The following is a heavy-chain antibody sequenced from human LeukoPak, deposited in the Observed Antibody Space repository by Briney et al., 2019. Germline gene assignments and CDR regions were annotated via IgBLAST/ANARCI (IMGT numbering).Heavy chain of an antibody. D-gene: IGHD5-18*01. V-gene: IGHV3-7*01. Sequence: GGSLRLSCAASGFIFSNYWMTWVRQAPGKGLEWVANIKQGGSEKYYVDSVKGRFTISRDSAKNSLYLQMNSLRAEDTAVYYCARDMGYSYGYSYFDHWGQGTLVTVSS. CDR2: IKQGGSEK. J-gene: IGHJ4*02. CDR3: ARDMGYSYGYSYFDH. CDR1: GFIFSNYW.